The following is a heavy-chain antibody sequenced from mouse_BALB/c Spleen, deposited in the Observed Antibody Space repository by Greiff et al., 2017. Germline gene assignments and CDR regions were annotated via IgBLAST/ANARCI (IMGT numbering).Heavy chain of an antibody. CDR3: VRHHFDV. CDR1: GFTFNTYA. J-gene: IGHJ1*01. V-gene: IGHV10-1*02. Sequence: EVKLVESGGGLVQPKGSLKLSCAASGFTFNTYAMNWVRQAPGKGLEWVARIRSKSNNYATYYADSVKDRFTISRDDSQSMLYLQMNNLKTEDTAMYYCVRHHFDVWGAGTTVTVSS. CDR2: IRSKSNNYAT.